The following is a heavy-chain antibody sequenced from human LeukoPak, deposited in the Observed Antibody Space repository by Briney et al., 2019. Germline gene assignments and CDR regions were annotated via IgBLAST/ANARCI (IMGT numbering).Heavy chain of an antibody. D-gene: IGHD6-19*01. CDR2: ISYDGSNK. CDR3: AKEPYSSAYYFDY. J-gene: IGHJ4*02. CDR1: GFTFSSYG. Sequence: GRSLRLSCAASGFTFSSYGMHWVRQAPGKGLEWVAVISYDGSNKYYADSVKGRFTISRDNSKNTLYLQMNSLRAEDTAVYYCAKEPYSSAYYFDYWGQGTLVTVSS. V-gene: IGHV3-30*18.